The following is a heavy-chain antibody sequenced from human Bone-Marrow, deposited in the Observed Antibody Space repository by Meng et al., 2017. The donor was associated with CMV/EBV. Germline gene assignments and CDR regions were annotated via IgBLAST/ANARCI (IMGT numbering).Heavy chain of an antibody. D-gene: IGHD4-23*01. CDR2: TYYRSKWYN. Sequence: SQTLSLTCAISGDSVSSNSAAWNWIRQSPSRGLEWLGRTYYRSKWYNDYAVSVKSRITINPDTSKNQFSLQLNSVTPEDTAVYYCARVNGGTSPYYYYYGMDVWGQGPTVNVSS. J-gene: IGHJ6*02. CDR3: ARVNGGTSPYYYYYGMDV. V-gene: IGHV6-1*01. CDR1: GDSVSSNSAA.